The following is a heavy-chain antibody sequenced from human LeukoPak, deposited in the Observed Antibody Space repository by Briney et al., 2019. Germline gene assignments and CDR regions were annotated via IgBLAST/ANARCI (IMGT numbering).Heavy chain of an antibody. V-gene: IGHV3-23*01. CDR1: GFTFSTFA. CDR3: ARDRRRFGELLSIGYYFDY. Sequence: PGGSLRLSCAASGFTFSTFAMIWVRQPPGKGLEWVSGTIGGGGSTYYADSVKGRFTISGDNSRNTLFLQMNSLRAEDTAAYYCARDRRRFGELLSIGYYFDYWGQGTLVTVSS. D-gene: IGHD3-10*01. CDR2: TIGGGGST. J-gene: IGHJ4*02.